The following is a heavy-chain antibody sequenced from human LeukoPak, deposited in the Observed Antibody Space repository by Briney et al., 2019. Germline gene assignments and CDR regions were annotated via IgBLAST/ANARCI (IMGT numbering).Heavy chain of an antibody. CDR3: ARDTVAGIYYYYMDV. CDR2: INPSGGST. J-gene: IGHJ6*03. V-gene: IGHV1-46*01. CDR1: GYTFTSYY. Sequence: ASVKVSCKASGYTFTSYYMHWVRQAPGQGLEWMGIINPSGGSTSYAQKFQGRVTMTRDMSTSTVYMELSRLRSDDTAVYYCARDTVAGIYYYYMDVWGKGTTVTVSS. D-gene: IGHD6-19*01.